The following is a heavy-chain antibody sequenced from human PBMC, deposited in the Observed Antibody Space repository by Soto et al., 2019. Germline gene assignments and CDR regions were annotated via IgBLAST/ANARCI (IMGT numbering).Heavy chain of an antibody. V-gene: IGHV3-30-3*01. D-gene: IGHD3-22*01. CDR1: GFTLSSYA. CDR3: ARDFYKYYDSSGYYRAPAY. CDR2: ISYDGSDK. J-gene: IGHJ4*02. Sequence: GGSLRLSCAASGFTLSSYAMHWVRQAPGKGLEWVALISYDGSDKDYADSVKGRFTISRDNSRNTLFLQMNSLRAEDTAVYYCARDFYKYYDSSGYYRAPAYWGQGTLVTVSS.